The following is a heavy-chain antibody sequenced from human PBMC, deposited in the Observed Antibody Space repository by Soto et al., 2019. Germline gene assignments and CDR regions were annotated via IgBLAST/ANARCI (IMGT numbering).Heavy chain of an antibody. CDR1: GGTFSSYT. D-gene: IGHD6-13*01. CDR3: ARPRIAGDAFDI. CDR2: IIPILGIA. V-gene: IGHV1-69*02. J-gene: IGHJ3*02. Sequence: QVQLVQSGAEVKKPGSSVKVSCKASGGTFSSYTISWVRQAPGQGLEWMGRIIPILGIANYAQKFQGRVTITADKATSTAYMELSSLRSEDTAVYYCARPRIAGDAFDIWGQGTMVTVSS.